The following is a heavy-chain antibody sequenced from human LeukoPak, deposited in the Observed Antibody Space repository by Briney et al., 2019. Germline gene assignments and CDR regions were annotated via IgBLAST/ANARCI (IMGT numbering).Heavy chain of an antibody. J-gene: IGHJ5*02. CDR2: IYPGDSDT. CDR1: GYSFTSYW. Sequence: GESLKISCKGSGYSFTSYWIGWVRQLPGKGLEWMGIIYPGDSDTRYSPSFQGQVTITADKSISTAYLQWSSLKASDTAMYYCARFATEYSSSSRFDPWGQGTLVTVSS. V-gene: IGHV5-51*01. CDR3: ARFATEYSSSSRFDP. D-gene: IGHD6-6*01.